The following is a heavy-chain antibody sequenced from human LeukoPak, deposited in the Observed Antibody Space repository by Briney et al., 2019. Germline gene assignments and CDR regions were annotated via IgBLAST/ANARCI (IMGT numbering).Heavy chain of an antibody. CDR2: ITRDSIYT. CDR3: ARDPYNGYYGDDYYYYYMDV. Sequence: GGSLRLSCAASGFTFSNYNMNWVRQTPGKGLEWVSSITRDSIYTFYADSVKGRLTISRDNAKNSLSLQMNSLRAEDTAVYYCARDPYNGYYGDDYYYYYMDVWGKGTTVTISS. D-gene: IGHD4-17*01. J-gene: IGHJ6*03. CDR1: GFTFSNYN. V-gene: IGHV3-21*01.